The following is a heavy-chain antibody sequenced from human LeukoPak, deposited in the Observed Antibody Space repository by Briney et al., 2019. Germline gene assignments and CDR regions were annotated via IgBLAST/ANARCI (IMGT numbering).Heavy chain of an antibody. Sequence: PSETLSLTCTVSGGSISSYYWSWIRQPPGKGLEWIGYIYYSGSTNYNPSLKSRVTISVDTSKNQFSLKLSSVTAADTAVYYCASVGGLGEYYFDYWGQGTLVTVSS. D-gene: IGHD1-26*01. CDR2: IYYSGST. V-gene: IGHV4-59*01. J-gene: IGHJ4*02. CDR3: ASVGGLGEYYFDY. CDR1: GGSISSYY.